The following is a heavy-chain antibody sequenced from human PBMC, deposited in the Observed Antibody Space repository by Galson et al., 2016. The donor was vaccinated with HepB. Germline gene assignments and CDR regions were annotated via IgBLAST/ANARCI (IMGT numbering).Heavy chain of an antibody. D-gene: IGHD6-19*01. Sequence: SLRLSCAVSGFTFDGYDMSWVRQAPGKGPEWVSAISAGGGRTNYVDSVKGRFTISRDNSKSTLYLQMNSLRVDDTALYYCAKDRASRLSSRGWLTNDALDIWGQGTMVTVSS. CDR3: AKDRASRLSSRGWLTNDALDI. CDR2: ISAGGGRT. V-gene: IGHV3-23*01. J-gene: IGHJ3*02. CDR1: GFTFDGYD.